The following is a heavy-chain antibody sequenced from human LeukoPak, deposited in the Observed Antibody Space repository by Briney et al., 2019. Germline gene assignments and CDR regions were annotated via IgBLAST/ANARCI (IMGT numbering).Heavy chain of an antibody. CDR3: ARELFDSDY. CDR2: ITGSGGST. J-gene: IGHJ4*02. Sequence: PGGSLRLSCAPSAFTFDNFAMTWVRQAPGKGLEWVSEITGSGGSTYYADSVKGRFTISRDNSKNTLYLQMNSLRAEDTAIYYCARELFDSDYCGQGTLVTVSS. V-gene: IGHV3-23*01. D-gene: IGHD3-10*01. CDR1: AFTFDNFA.